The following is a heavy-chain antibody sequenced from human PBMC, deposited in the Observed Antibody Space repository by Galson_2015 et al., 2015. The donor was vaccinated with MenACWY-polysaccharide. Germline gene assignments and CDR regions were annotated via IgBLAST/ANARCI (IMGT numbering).Heavy chain of an antibody. CDR3: ARGHYDLDL. CDR2: ISKTGDSI. J-gene: IGHJ6*02. Sequence: SLRLSCAASGFSLGACYMSWIRQAPGKGLEWVSYISKTGDSIYYADSARGRFTILRDNARNSLFLQMNSLDAEDTAIYYCARGHYDLDLWGQWTTVTVAS. V-gene: IGHV3-11*01. CDR1: GFSLGACY.